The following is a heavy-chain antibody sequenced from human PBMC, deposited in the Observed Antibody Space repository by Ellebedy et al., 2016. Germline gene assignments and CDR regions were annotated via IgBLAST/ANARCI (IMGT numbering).Heavy chain of an antibody. D-gene: IGHD2-2*01. V-gene: IGHV4-61*01. CDR2: IYYSGST. CDR1: GGSVSSGSYY. J-gene: IGHJ6*02. CDR3: ARVSCSSTSCYSVYYYYGMDV. Sequence: SETLSLTCTVSGGSVSSGSYYWSWIRQPPGKGLEWIGYIYYSGSTNYNPSLKSRVTISVDTSKNQFSLKLSSVTAADTAVYYCARVSCSSTSCYSVYYYYGMDVWGQGTTVTVSS.